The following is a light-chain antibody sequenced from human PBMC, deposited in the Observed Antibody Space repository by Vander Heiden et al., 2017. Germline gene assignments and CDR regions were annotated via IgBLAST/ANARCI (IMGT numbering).Light chain of an antibody. CDR2: SSN. Sequence: QSVVTQPPSASGTPGQRVTIPCSGSRSNIGSNSVSWYQQLPGMAPRLLIYSSNQRPSGVSDRFSGSKSGTSASLAISGLQSEDEADYYCAAWDDSLNGVLFGGGTKLTVL. CDR1: RSNIGSNS. V-gene: IGLV1-44*01. J-gene: IGLJ2*01. CDR3: AAWDDSLNGVL.